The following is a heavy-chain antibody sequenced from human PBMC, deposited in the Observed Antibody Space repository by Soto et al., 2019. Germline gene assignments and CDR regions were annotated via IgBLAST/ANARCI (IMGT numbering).Heavy chain of an antibody. D-gene: IGHD3-10*01. Sequence: PSETLSLTCTVSGGSISSGDYYWSWIRQPPGQGLEWIGYIYYSGSTNYNPSLKSRVTISVDTSKNQFSLKLSSVTAADTVVYYCARGGVEGSPGYWGQGTLVTVSS. CDR3: ARGGVEGSPGY. V-gene: IGHV4-61*08. J-gene: IGHJ4*02. CDR2: IYYSGST. CDR1: GGSISSGDYY.